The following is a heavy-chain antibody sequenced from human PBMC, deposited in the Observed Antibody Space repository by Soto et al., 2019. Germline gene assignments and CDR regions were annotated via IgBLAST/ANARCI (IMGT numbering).Heavy chain of an antibody. V-gene: IGHV2-5*02. D-gene: IGHD6-19*01. CDR1: GFSLSTTRVA. CDR2: IYWADDK. CDR3: SHIVVAGLGYYFAD. Sequence: QITLKESGPTLVKPTQTLTLTCTFSGFSLSTTRVAVGWIRQPPGKALEWLALIYWADDKSYSPFLKSRLTITKETSKHQVVLTMTHMDPVDTATYYCSHIVVAGLGYYFADWCQGTLVTVSS. J-gene: IGHJ4*02.